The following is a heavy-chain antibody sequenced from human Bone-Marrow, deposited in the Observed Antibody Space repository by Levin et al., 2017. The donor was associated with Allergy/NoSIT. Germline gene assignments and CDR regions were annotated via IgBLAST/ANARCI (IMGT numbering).Heavy chain of an antibody. CDR2: ISYDGSNK. CDR3: ARGEGTLWHDAFDI. D-gene: IGHD2-21*01. J-gene: IGHJ3*02. Sequence: LSLPCAASGFTFSSYAMHWVRQAPGKGLEWVAVISYDGSNKYYADSVKGRFTISRDNSKNTLYLQMNSLRAEDTAVYYCARGEGTLWHDAFDIWGQGTMVTVSS. CDR1: GFTFSSYA. V-gene: IGHV3-30-3*01.